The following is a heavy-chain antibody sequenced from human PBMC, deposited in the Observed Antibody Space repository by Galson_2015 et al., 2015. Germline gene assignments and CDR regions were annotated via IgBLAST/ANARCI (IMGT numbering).Heavy chain of an antibody. CDR3: ASGSDYGDYEFDN. CDR2: VSSSSNI. V-gene: IGHV3-21*01. D-gene: IGHD4-17*01. CDR1: GFTFRRYN. Sequence: SLRLSCAASGFTFRRYNMNWVRQAPGKGLEWVSCVSSSSNIYYAGSVKGRFTISRDNAKNSLYLQMNSLRAEDTAVYYCASGSDYGDYEFDNWGQGTLVTVSS. J-gene: IGHJ4*02.